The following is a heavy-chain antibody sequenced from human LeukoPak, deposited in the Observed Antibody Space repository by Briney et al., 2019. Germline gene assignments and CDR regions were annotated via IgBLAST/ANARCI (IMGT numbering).Heavy chain of an antibody. CDR2: IYYSGST. Sequence: SETLSLTCTVSGGSISSSSYYWGWIRQPPGKGLEWIGSIYYSGSTYYNPSLKSRVTISVDTSKNQFSLKLSSVTAADTAVYYCARESLGIAAAGTSFFGWGQGTLVTVSS. D-gene: IGHD6-13*01. J-gene: IGHJ4*02. CDR3: ARESLGIAAAGTSFFG. CDR1: GGSISSSSYY. V-gene: IGHV4-39*07.